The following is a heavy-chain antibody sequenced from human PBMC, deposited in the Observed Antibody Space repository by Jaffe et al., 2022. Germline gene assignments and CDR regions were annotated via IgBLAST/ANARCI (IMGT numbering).Heavy chain of an antibody. CDR2: ISWNSGSI. D-gene: IGHD2-15*01. CDR1: GFTFDDYA. CDR3: AKDADAYCSGGSCYADY. V-gene: IGHV3-9*01. J-gene: IGHJ4*02. Sequence: EVQLVESGGGLVQPGRSLRLSCAASGFTFDDYAMHWVRQAPGKGLEWVSGISWNSGSIGYADSVKGRFTISRDNAKNSLYLQMNSLRAEDTALYYCAKDADAYCSGGSCYADYWGQGTLVTVSS.